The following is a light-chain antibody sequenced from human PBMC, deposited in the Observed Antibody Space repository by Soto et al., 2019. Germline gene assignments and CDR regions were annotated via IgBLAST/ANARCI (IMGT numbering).Light chain of an antibody. V-gene: IGKV3-15*01. CDR1: QSVSSN. CDR2: GAS. J-gene: IGKJ2*01. CDR3: QHYNNWPPVYT. Sequence: EIVMTQSPATLSVSPGERATLSCRASQSVSSNLAWYQQKPRQAPRLLIYGASTRATGITARFSGSGSGTEFTLTISSLESEDFAVYYCQHYNNWPPVYTFGQGTKLEIK.